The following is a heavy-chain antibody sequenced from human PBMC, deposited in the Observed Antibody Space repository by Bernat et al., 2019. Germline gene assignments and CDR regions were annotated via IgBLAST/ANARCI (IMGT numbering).Heavy chain of an antibody. V-gene: IGHV1-18*04. Sequence: VQLVQSGAEVKKPGASVKVSCKASGYTFTSYGISWVRQAPGQGLEWMGWISAYNGNTNYAQKLQGRVTMTTDTSTSTAYMELRSLRSDDTAVYYCAREGGEGVPAATKDYYYYYMDVWGKGTTVTVSS. CDR2: ISAYNGNT. CDR3: AREGGEGVPAATKDYYYYYMDV. J-gene: IGHJ6*03. D-gene: IGHD2-2*01. CDR1: GYTFTSYG.